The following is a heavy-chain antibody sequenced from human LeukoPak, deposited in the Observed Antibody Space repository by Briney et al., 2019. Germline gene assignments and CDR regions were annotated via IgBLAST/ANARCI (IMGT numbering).Heavy chain of an antibody. J-gene: IGHJ4*02. CDR3: AREDSYYYGSGSYPFDY. D-gene: IGHD3-10*01. CDR2: ISYDGSNK. CDR1: GVTFRSYA. V-gene: IGHV3-30*07. Sequence: GRSLRLSCAASGVTFRSYAMHWVRQAPGKGLEWVAVISYDGSNKYYADSVKGRFTISRDNAKNSLYLQMNSLRAEDTAVYYCAREDSYYYGSGSYPFDYWGQGTLVTVSS.